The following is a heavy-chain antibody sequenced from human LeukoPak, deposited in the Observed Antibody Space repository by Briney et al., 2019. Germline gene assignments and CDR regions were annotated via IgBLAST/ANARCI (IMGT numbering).Heavy chain of an antibody. CDR1: GYTFTGYY. Sequence: ASVKVSCKASGYTFTGYYMHWVRQAPGQGLEWMGWINPNSGGTNYAQKFQGRVTMTRDTSISTAYMELSGLRSDDTAVYYCARGWGITMVRGVIDYWGQGTLVTVSS. CDR3: ARGWGITMVRGVIDY. D-gene: IGHD3-10*01. CDR2: INPNSGGT. V-gene: IGHV1-2*02. J-gene: IGHJ4*02.